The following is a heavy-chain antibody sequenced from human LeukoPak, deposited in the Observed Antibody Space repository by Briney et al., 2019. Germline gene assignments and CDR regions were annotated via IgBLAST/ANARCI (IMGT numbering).Heavy chain of an antibody. CDR2: ISGSGGST. D-gene: IGHD4-17*01. CDR3: ALTPRTVTTLFGY. J-gene: IGHJ4*02. Sequence: WGSLRLSCAASGFTFSSYAMSWVRQAPGKGLEWVSAISGSGGSTYYADSVKGRFTISRDNSKNTLYLQMNRLRAEDTAVYYCALTPRTVTTLFGYRGQGTLVTVSS. V-gene: IGHV3-23*01. CDR1: GFTFSSYA.